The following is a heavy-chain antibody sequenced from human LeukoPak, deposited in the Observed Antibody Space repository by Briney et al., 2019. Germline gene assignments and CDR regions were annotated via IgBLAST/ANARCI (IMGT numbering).Heavy chain of an antibody. CDR2: IHTGGSA. CDR1: GLSVRSNY. D-gene: IGHD1-7*01. CDR3: ASSNWNSANYYCAMDV. V-gene: IGHV3-53*01. Sequence: PGGSLRLSCAASGLSVRSNYLTWVRQAPGKGLEWVSVIHTGGSAYYADSVKGRFIISRDNSRNTLYLQINNLRAEDTAVYYCASSNWNSANYYCAMDVWGQGTTVIVSS. J-gene: IGHJ6*02.